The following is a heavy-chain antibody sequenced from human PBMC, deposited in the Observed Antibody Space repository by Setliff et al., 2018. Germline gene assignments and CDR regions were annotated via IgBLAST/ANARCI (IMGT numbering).Heavy chain of an antibody. CDR3: APHPYCSGGNCYSWYFFDY. J-gene: IGHJ4*02. Sequence: ASVKVSCKASGYTFTSYAMNWVRQAPGQGLEWMGWINTNTGNPTYAQGFTGRFVFSLDTSVSTAYLQISSLKAEDTTVYYCAPHPYCSGGNCYSWYFFDYWGQGTLVTVSS. CDR1: GYTFTSYA. D-gene: IGHD2-15*01. V-gene: IGHV7-4-1*02. CDR2: INTNTGNP.